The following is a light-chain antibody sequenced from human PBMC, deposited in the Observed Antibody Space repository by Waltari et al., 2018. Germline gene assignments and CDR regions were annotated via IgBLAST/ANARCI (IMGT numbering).Light chain of an antibody. CDR3: HQTYSIPHT. CDR1: QSMTNS. J-gene: IGKJ2*01. CDR2: AAS. Sequence: IQLPHSPSSLSASVGDRVTLPCRASQSMTNSLSWYQKKPGKAPNLLIYAASSLQSGVPTRFSGSRSGTEFTLTISSLQPEDFATYFCHQTYSIPHTFGQGTKLGIK. V-gene: IGKV1-39*01.